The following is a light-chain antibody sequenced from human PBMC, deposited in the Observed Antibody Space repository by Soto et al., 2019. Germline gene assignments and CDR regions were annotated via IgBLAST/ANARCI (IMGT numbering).Light chain of an antibody. V-gene: IGLV1-51*02. CDR2: ENN. CDR3: GAWDSSLSKYV. CDR1: NSNIGNNY. J-gene: IGLJ1*01. Sequence: QSVLTQPPSVSAAPGQKVTISCSGSNSNIGNNYVSWYQQLPGTAPKALIYENNKRPSGVPDRFSGSKSGTSATLGITGLQTGDEAGYYCGAWDSSLSKYVFGTGTKLTVL.